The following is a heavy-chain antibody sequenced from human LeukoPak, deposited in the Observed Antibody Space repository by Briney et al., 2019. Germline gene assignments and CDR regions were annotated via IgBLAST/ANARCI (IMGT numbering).Heavy chain of an antibody. D-gene: IGHD4-11*01. CDR2: INHSGST. CDR3: ARGQTVTLSFDY. V-gene: IGHV4-34*01. J-gene: IGHJ4*02. CDR1: GGSFSGYY. Sequence: PSEALSLTCAVYGGSFSGYYWSWIRQPPGKGLEWIGEINHSGSTNYNPSLKSRVTISVDTSKNQFFLKLSSVTAADTAVYYCARGQTVTLSFDYWGQGTLVTVSS.